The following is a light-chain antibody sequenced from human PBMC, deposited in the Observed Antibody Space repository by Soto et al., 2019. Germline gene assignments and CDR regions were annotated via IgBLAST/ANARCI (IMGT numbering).Light chain of an antibody. Sequence: DIQMTHSPSTLSASVVDRVTITCRASQSISSWLAWYQQKPGKANKLLIYKASSLESGVPSRFSGSGSGTEFTLTISSMQHEDVATYYCKKYNSAPLNCGGGTTGDIK. CDR3: KKYNSAPLN. J-gene: IGKJ4*01. V-gene: IGKV1-5*03. CDR1: QSISSW. CDR2: KAS.